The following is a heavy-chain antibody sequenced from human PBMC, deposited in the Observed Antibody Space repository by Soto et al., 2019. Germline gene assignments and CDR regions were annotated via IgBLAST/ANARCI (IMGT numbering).Heavy chain of an antibody. CDR2: VNPRGGST. V-gene: IGHV1-46*01. CDR1: GYTFTAYF. CDR3: ARAPYSSSSFFFDF. J-gene: IGHJ4*02. Sequence: ASVKVSCKASGYTFTAYFMHWVRQAPGQGLEWMGIVNPRGGSTNYAQRFQGRIGMTWDTSTSTVYMELSRLRSDDTAVYYCARAPYSSSSFFFDFWGQGTPVTVS. D-gene: IGHD6-6*01.